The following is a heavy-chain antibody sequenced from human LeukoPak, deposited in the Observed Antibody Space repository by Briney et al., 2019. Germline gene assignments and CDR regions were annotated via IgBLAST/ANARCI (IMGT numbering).Heavy chain of an antibody. CDR1: GFTFSSYG. Sequence: ARSLRLSCAASGFTFSSYGMHWVRQAPGKELKWVAVTWYDGSNKYYADSVKDPITISRDNSKNTLYLQMNSLRAEDTAVYYCAKDSGYSSGWYASYYFDYWGQGTLVTVSS. J-gene: IGHJ4*02. D-gene: IGHD6-19*01. CDR2: TWYDGSNK. V-gene: IGHV3-33*06. CDR3: AKDSGYSSGWYASYYFDY.